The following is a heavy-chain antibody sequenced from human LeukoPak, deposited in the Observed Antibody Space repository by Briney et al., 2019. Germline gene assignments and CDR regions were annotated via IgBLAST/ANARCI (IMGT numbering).Heavy chain of an antibody. Sequence: ASVRVSCKASGYTFSRQYMHFVRQAPGQGLEWMGIINPSSGNTNYAQKFQGRVAMTRDTSTSTIYMDLRSLRSDDTAVYYCSTSVGGTEFDSWGQGALVTVSS. D-gene: IGHD3-16*01. CDR3: STSVGGTEFDS. V-gene: IGHV1-46*01. CDR1: GYTFSRQY. J-gene: IGHJ4*02. CDR2: INPSSGNT.